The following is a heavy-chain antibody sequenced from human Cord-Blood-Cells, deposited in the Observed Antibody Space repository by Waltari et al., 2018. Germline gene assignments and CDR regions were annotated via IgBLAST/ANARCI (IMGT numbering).Heavy chain of an antibody. Sequence: EVQLVESGGGLVQPGRSLRLSCAASGFTFADYAMHWVRQAPGKGLEWVSGISWNSGSIGYADSVKGRFTISRDNAKNSLYLQMNSLRAEDTALYYCAKDIGGDIVLMVYAYWGQGTLVTVSS. CDR3: AKDIGGDIVLMVYAY. CDR2: ISWNSGSI. CDR1: GFTFADYA. D-gene: IGHD2-8*01. V-gene: IGHV3-9*01. J-gene: IGHJ4*02.